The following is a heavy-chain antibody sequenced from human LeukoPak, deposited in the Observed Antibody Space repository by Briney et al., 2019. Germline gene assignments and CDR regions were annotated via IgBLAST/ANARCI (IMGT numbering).Heavy chain of an antibody. D-gene: IGHD3-10*01. Sequence: GGSLRLSCKGSGFIFSDAWMSWVRQAPGKGLEWVGRIKTNRTGGTIDYNAPVKGRFTISRDDSRNTLYLQMNSLRAEDTAVYYCAKVAVEYYYGSGSFDYWGQGTLVTVSS. J-gene: IGHJ4*02. CDR2: IKTNRTGGTI. CDR1: GFIFSDAW. V-gene: IGHV3-15*01. CDR3: AKVAVEYYYGSGSFDY.